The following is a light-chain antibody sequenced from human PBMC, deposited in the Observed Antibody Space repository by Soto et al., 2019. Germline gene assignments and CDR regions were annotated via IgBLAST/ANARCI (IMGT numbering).Light chain of an antibody. J-gene: IGKJ2*01. CDR2: AAS. V-gene: IGKV1-27*01. CDR3: HQYYSYST. Sequence: DIQMTQSPSSLSASVGDRVTITCRASQGISNYSAWYQHKPGKVPKVLIYAASTLQSGVPSRFSGSGSGTDFTLTISSLQPEDVATYFCHQYYSYSTFGQGTKL. CDR1: QGISNY.